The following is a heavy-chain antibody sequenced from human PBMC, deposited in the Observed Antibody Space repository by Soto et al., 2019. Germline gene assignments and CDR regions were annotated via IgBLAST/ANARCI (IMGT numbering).Heavy chain of an antibody. CDR2: IIPIFGTA. CDR1: GGTFSSYA. CDR3: ARLVLRFLEWESRYYYFGMDV. D-gene: IGHD3-3*01. Sequence: QVQLVQSGAEVKKPGSSVKVSCKASGGTFSSYAISWVRQAPGQGLEWMGGIIPIFGTANYAQKFQGRVTITADESTSTAYMELRSLRSEDTAVYYCARLVLRFLEWESRYYYFGMDVWGQGTTVTVSS. J-gene: IGHJ6*02. V-gene: IGHV1-69*01.